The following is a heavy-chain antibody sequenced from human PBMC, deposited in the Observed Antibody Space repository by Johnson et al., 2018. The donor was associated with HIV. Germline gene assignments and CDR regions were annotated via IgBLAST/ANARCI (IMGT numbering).Heavy chain of an antibody. CDR3: ARDRGRWELLGGRAFDI. V-gene: IGHV3-30-3*01. J-gene: IGHJ3*02. CDR1: GFTFSSYA. CDR2: ISYDGSNK. Sequence: QVQLVESGGGVVQPGRSLRLSCAASGFTFSSYAMHWVRQAPGKGLEWVAVISYDGSNKYYADSVKGRFTISRDNSKNTLSLQMNSLRAEDTAVYYCARDRGRWELLGGRAFDIWGQGTMVTVSS. D-gene: IGHD1-26*01.